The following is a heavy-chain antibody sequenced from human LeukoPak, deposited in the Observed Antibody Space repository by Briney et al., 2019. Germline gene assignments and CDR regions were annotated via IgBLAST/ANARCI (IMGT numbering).Heavy chain of an antibody. CDR1: GYTFTSYA. Sequence: GASVNVSCTASGYTFTSYAMNWVRQAPGQGLEWMGWINTNTGNPTYAQGFTGRFVFSLDTSVSTAYLQISSLKAEDTAVYYCARESFKNGYNYGFDYWGQGALVTVSS. CDR2: INTNTGNP. V-gene: IGHV7-4-1*02. CDR3: ARESFKNGYNYGFDY. D-gene: IGHD5-24*01. J-gene: IGHJ4*02.